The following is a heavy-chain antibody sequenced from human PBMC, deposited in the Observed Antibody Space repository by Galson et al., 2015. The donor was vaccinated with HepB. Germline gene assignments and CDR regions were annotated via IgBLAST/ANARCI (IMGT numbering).Heavy chain of an antibody. Sequence: SLRLSCAASGFTLSSYSMNWVRQAPGKGLEWVPSISSSSSYIYYADSVKDRFTISRDNAKNSLYLQMNSLRSEDTPVYYCARRAAAGKEVDYRGQGTLVTVSS. V-gene: IGHV3-21*01. CDR2: ISSSSSYI. CDR1: GFTLSSYS. D-gene: IGHD6-13*01. J-gene: IGHJ4*02. CDR3: ARRAAAGKEVDY.